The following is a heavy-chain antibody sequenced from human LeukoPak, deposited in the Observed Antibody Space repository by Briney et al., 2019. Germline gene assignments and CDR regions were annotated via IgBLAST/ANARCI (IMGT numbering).Heavy chain of an antibody. J-gene: IGHJ5*02. D-gene: IGHD3-10*01. V-gene: IGHV4-4*09. CDR1: GGSVSSYY. CDR3: ARHLHSDGSGSYLNWLDP. Sequence: SETLSLTCTVSGGSVSSYYWSWIRQPPGTGLEWIGYIYTSGNTNSNPSLKSRVTISGDTSKNQFSLKLRSVTAADTAVYYCARHLHSDGSGSYLNWLDPWGQGILVTVSS. CDR2: IYTSGNT.